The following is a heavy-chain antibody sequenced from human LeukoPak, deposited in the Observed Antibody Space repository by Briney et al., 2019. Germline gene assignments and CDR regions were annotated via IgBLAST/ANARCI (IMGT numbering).Heavy chain of an antibody. D-gene: IGHD3-22*01. CDR2: IYSGGST. CDR1: GFTVSSNY. Sequence: GGSLRLSXAASGFTVSSNYMSWVRQAPGKGLEWVSVIYSGGSTYYADSVKGRFTISRDNSKNTLYLQMNSLRAEDTAVYYCARGPTYYYDSSGYTGFDYWGQGTLVTVSS. CDR3: ARGPTYYYDSSGYTGFDY. V-gene: IGHV3-53*01. J-gene: IGHJ4*02.